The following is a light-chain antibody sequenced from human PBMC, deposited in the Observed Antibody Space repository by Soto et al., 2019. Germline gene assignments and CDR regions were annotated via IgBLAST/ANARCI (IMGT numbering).Light chain of an antibody. CDR1: NSNIGSKY. Sequence: QSVLTQPPSASGTPGQRVTISCSGSNSNIGSKYVYWYQQLPGTAPKLLLYRNNQRPSGVPARFSCSKSGTSASLAISGVRYEDEADYYCGAWDNGLVDGPVFGGGTKLTVL. V-gene: IGLV1-47*01. CDR3: GAWDNGLVDGPV. CDR2: RNN. J-gene: IGLJ2*01.